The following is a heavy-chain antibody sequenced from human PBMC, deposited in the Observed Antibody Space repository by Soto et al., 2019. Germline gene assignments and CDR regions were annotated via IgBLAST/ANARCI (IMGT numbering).Heavy chain of an antibody. V-gene: IGHV1-69*12. CDR2: IIPIFGTP. Sequence: QVQLVQSGAEVKKPGSSVKVSCKASGDTFNKYAFNWVRQAPGQGLEWMGGIIPIFGTPNYAQRVQGRVTITADESTSTAYMELSSLRSEDTAVYYCAWGIDCGGVNRIDYWGQGTLVTVSS. D-gene: IGHD2-8*02. CDR1: GDTFNKYA. CDR3: AWGIDCGGVNRIDY. J-gene: IGHJ4*02.